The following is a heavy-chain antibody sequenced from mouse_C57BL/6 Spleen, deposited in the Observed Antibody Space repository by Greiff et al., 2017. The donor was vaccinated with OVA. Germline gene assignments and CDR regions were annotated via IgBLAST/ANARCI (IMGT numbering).Heavy chain of an antibody. Sequence: VQLQQPGAELVRPGSSVKLSCKASGSTFTSYWMHWVKQRPIQGLEWIGNIDPSDSETHYNQKFKDKATLTVDKSSSTAYMQLSSLTSEDSAVYYWARGGNSWYFDVWGTGTTVTVSS. CDR3: ARGGNSWYFDV. D-gene: IGHD2-1*01. V-gene: IGHV1-52*01. CDR2: IDPSDSET. J-gene: IGHJ1*03. CDR1: GSTFTSYW.